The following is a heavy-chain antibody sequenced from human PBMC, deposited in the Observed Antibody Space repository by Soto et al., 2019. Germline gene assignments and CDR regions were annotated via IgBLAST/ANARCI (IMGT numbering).Heavy chain of an antibody. CDR3: ARGIVVVTAIREDPSRFDP. Sequence: QVQLVQSGAEVKKPGSSVKVSCKASGGTFSSYTISWVRQAPGQGLEWMGRIIPILGIANYAQKFQGRVTITADKSTSTAYMELSSLRSEDTAVYYCARGIVVVTAIREDPSRFDPWGQGTLVTVSS. V-gene: IGHV1-69*02. J-gene: IGHJ5*02. D-gene: IGHD2-21*02. CDR1: GGTFSSYT. CDR2: IIPILGIA.